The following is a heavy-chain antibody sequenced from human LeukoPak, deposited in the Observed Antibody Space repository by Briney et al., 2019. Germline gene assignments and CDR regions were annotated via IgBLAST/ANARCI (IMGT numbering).Heavy chain of an antibody. D-gene: IGHD3/OR15-3a*01. V-gene: IGHV4-4*07. CDR3: AKQTGSGLFILP. Sequence: PSETLSLTCTVSGGSISSYYWSWIRQPAGKGLEWIGRIYTSGSTNYNPSLKSRVTISIDTSKNQFSLKLTSVTAADTAVYYCAKQTGSGLFILPGGQGTLVTVSS. CDR2: IYTSGST. J-gene: IGHJ4*02. CDR1: GGSISSYY.